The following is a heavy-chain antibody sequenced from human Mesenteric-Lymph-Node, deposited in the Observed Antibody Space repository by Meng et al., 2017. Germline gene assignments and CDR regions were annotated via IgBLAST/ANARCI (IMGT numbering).Heavy chain of an antibody. CDR1: GYTFTSYA. CDR2: INTNTGNP. V-gene: IGHV7-4-1*02. Sequence: ASVKVSCKASGYTFTSYAMNWVRQAPGQGLEWMGWINTNTGNPTYAQGFTGRFVFSLDTSVSTAYLQISSLKAEDTAVYYCARGKTYYDFWSGYYNPPYYYYGMDVWGQGTTVTVSS. J-gene: IGHJ6*02. D-gene: IGHD3-3*01. CDR3: ARGKTYYDFWSGYYNPPYYYYGMDV.